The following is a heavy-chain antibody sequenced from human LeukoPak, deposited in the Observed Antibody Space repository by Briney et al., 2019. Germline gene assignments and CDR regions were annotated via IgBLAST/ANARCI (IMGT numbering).Heavy chain of an antibody. CDR2: ISSSSSYI. CDR3: ARLPYYYDSSGYFDY. Sequence: GGSLRLSCAASGFTFSSYSMNWVRQAPGKGLEWVSSISSSSSYIYYADSVKGRFTISRDNAKNSLYLQMDSLRAEDTAVYYCARLPYYYDSSGYFDYWGQGTLVTVSS. J-gene: IGHJ4*02. D-gene: IGHD3-22*01. V-gene: IGHV3-21*01. CDR1: GFTFSSYS.